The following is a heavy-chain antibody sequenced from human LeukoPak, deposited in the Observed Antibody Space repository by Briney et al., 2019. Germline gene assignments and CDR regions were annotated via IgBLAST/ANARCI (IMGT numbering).Heavy chain of an antibody. Sequence: GRSLRLSCAASGFTFSSYGMHWVRQAPGKGLEWVAVISYDGSNKYYADSVKGRFTISRDNSKNTLYLQMNSLRAEDTAVYYCAKPLYYYDSSGYRYGSYFDYWGQGTLVTVSS. V-gene: IGHV3-30*18. J-gene: IGHJ4*02. CDR2: ISYDGSNK. D-gene: IGHD3-22*01. CDR3: AKPLYYYDSSGYRYGSYFDY. CDR1: GFTFSSYG.